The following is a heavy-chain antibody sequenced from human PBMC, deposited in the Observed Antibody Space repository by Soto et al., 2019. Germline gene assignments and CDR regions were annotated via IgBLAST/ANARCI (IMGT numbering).Heavy chain of an antibody. Sequence: ASVKGTCKASRYTFTSYAMHWVRQAPGQRLEWMGWINAGNGNTKYSQKFQGRVTITRDTSASTAYMELSSLRSEDTAVYYCARAAYDFWSGYYDWFDPWGQGTLVTVSS. CDR1: RYTFTSYA. J-gene: IGHJ5*02. V-gene: IGHV1-3*01. CDR2: INAGNGNT. CDR3: ARAAYDFWSGYYDWFDP. D-gene: IGHD3-3*01.